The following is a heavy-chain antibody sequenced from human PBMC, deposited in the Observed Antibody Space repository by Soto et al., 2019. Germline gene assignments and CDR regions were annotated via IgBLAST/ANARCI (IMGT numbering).Heavy chain of an antibody. CDR2: INHLWTT. CDR3: ARQNGVGAAWRVYFDH. J-gene: IGHJ4*02. V-gene: IGHV4-39*01. CDR1: DDSISNTDYY. D-gene: IGHD3-10*01. Sequence: QLQLQESGPGLVKPSETLSLTCTVSDDSISNTDYYGAWIRQPPGQGLEWIASINHLWTTYYNPSLRSRLTGSXXTXKXXFSLGLSPVTAADTAVDYCARQNGVGAAWRVYFDHWGQGILVTVSS.